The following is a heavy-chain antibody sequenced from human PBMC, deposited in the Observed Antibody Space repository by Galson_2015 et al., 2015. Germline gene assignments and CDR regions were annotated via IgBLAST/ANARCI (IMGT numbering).Heavy chain of an antibody. CDR2: ISGSGGST. D-gene: IGHD6-13*01. J-gene: IGHJ5*02. Sequence: SLRLSCAASGFTFSSYVMSWIRQAPGKGLEWVSTISGSGGSTYYADSVKGRFTISRDNSKNTLYLQMNSLRAEDTAVYYCAKVVAAAGTGYNRFDPWGQGTLVTVSS. CDR1: GFTFSSYV. V-gene: IGHV3-23*01. CDR3: AKVVAAAGTGYNRFDP.